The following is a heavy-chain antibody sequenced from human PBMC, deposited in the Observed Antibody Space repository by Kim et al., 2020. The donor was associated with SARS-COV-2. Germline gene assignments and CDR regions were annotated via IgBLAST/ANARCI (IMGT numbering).Heavy chain of an antibody. D-gene: IGHD6-19*01. V-gene: IGHV4-61*01. CDR1: GASVRSGNYN. CDR3: ARQTAYSSGWFGD. CDR2: IYSSGNT. Sequence: SETLSLTCVVSGASVRSGNYNWIWIRQPPGKELEWIGYIYSSGNTNYSPSLKSRVSISLDTSKNQFFLRLFSVTAADTAFYYCARQTAYSSGWFGDWGQGALVTVSS. J-gene: IGHJ4*02.